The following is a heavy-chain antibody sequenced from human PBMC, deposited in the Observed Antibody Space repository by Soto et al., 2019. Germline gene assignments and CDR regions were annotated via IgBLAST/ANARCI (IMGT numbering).Heavy chain of an antibody. J-gene: IGHJ4*02. CDR2: IWYDGSNK. CDR1: GFTFSIYG. Sequence: PWGSLILSCTASGFTFSIYGMHWVRQAPGKGLEWVAVIWYDGSNKYYADSVKGRFTISRDNSKNTLYLQMNSLRAEDTAVYYCARDPNGIDYWGQGTLVTV. D-gene: IGHD1-1*01. CDR3: ARDPNGIDY. V-gene: IGHV3-33*01.